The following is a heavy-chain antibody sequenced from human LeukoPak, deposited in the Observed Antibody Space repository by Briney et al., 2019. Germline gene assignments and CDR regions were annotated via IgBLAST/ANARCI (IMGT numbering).Heavy chain of an antibody. CDR3: ARDLGTTVVTGGY. Sequence: GESLKISCKGSGYSFTSYWIGWVRQAPGQGLEWMGWISAYNGNTNYAQKLQGRVTMTTDTSTSTAYMELRSLRSDDTAVYYCARDLGTTVVTGGYWGQGTLVTVSS. CDR2: ISAYNGNT. J-gene: IGHJ4*02. CDR1: GYSFTSYW. V-gene: IGHV1-18*04. D-gene: IGHD1-1*01.